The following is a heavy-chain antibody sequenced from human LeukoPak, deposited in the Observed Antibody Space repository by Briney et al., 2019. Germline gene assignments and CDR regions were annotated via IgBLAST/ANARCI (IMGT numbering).Heavy chain of an antibody. D-gene: IGHD3-22*01. CDR2: INPNSGGT. CDR1: GYTFTGYY. J-gene: IGHJ4*02. V-gene: IGHV1-2*02. Sequence: GASVKVSCKASGYTFTGYYMHWVRQAPGQGLEWMGWINPNSGGTNYAQKFQGRVTMTRDTPISTAYMELSRLRSDDTAVYYCARASSGRLVYYFDYWGQGTLVTVSS. CDR3: ARASSGRLVYYFDY.